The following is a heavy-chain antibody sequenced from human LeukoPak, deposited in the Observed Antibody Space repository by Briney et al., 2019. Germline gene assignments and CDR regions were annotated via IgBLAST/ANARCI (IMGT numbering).Heavy chain of an antibody. Sequence: PGGSLRLSCAASGFTFSSYWMSWVRQAPGKGLEWIGSIYYSGSTYYNPSLKSRVTISVDTSKNQFSLKLSSVTAADTAVYYCARHLSGAQRGGRAARPVDYWGQGTLVTVSS. CDR3: ARHLSGAQRGGRAARPVDY. J-gene: IGHJ4*02. D-gene: IGHD6-6*01. V-gene: IGHV4-39*01. CDR2: IYYSGST. CDR1: GFTFSSYW.